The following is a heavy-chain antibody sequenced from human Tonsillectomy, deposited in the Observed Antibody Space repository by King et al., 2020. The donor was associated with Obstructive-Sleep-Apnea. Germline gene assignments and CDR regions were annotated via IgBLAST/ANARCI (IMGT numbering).Heavy chain of an antibody. CDR3: ASDPFSGYYSNEYAFDI. J-gene: IGHJ3*02. D-gene: IGHD3-22*01. V-gene: IGHV3-33*01. CDR1: GFPFSSYG. CDR2: IWYEGSNK. Sequence: VQLVESGGGVVQPGRSLRLSCAASGFPFSSYGRHWVRQAPGKGREGVAVIWYEGSNKYYADSVKGRFTISRDNSKKTLYLQMNSLRAEDTAVYYCASDPFSGYYSNEYAFDIWGQGTMVTVSS.